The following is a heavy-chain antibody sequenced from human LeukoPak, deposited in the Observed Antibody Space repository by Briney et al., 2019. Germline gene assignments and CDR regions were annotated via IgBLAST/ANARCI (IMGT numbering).Heavy chain of an antibody. V-gene: IGHV3-33*06. CDR1: GFTFSSYW. D-gene: IGHD5-18*01. J-gene: IGHJ4*02. CDR2: IWYDGSNK. Sequence: GGSLRLSCAASGFTFSSYWMSWIRQAPGKGLEWVAVIWYDGSNKYYADSVKGRFTISRDNSKNTLYLQMNSLRAEDTAVYYCAKNVFGYSYGNFDYWGQGTLVTVSS. CDR3: AKNVFGYSYGNFDY.